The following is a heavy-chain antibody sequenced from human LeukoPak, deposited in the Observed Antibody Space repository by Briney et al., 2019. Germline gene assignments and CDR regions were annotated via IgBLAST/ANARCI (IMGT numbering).Heavy chain of an antibody. D-gene: IGHD2-2*01. CDR1: GYTFTGYY. J-gene: IGHJ4*02. CDR3: ARDVTIVVVPAAMRLFDY. Sequence: ASVKVSCKASGYTFTGYYMHWVRQAPGQGLEWMGWINPNSGGTNYAQKFQGRVTMTRDTSISTAYMELSRLRSDDTAVYYCARDVTIVVVPAAMRLFDYWGQGTLVTVPS. V-gene: IGHV1-2*02. CDR2: INPNSGGT.